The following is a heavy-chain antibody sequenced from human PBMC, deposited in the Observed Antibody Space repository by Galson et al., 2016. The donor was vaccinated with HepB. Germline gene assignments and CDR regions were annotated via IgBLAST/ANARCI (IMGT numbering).Heavy chain of an antibody. CDR2: VDHRGGT. J-gene: IGHJ6*03. CDR3: TRGQGYSSGWGFFYSYMDV. Sequence: SETLSLTCPVYGGSLNGYYWSWIRQPPGKGLEWIGKVDHRGGTTYNPSLTSRVTISIDTSKNQFSLKVRSVTAADTAIYYCTRGQGYSSGWGFFYSYMDVWDKGITVTVSS. V-gene: IGHV4-34*01. CDR1: GGSLNGYY. D-gene: IGHD6-19*01.